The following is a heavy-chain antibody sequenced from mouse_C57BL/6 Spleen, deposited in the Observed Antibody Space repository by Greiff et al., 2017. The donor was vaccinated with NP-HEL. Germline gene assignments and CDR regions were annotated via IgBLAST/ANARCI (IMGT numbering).Heavy chain of an antibody. J-gene: IGHJ1*03. V-gene: IGHV1-52*01. CDR3: ARWTYYYGSRGYFDV. D-gene: IGHD1-1*01. CDR2: IDPSDSET. Sequence: VQLQQPGAELVRPGSSVKLSCKASGYTFTSYWMHWVKQRPIQGLEWIGNIDPSDSETHYNQKFKDKATLTVDKSSSTAYMQLSSLTSEDSAVYYCARWTYYYGSRGYFDVWGTGTTVTVSS. CDR1: GYTFTSYW.